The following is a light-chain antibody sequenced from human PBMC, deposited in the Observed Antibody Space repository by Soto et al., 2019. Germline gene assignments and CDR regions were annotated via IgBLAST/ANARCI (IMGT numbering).Light chain of an antibody. CDR3: NRIYSPPSA. CDR1: QSISSY. J-gene: IGKJ5*01. CDR2: AAS. V-gene: IGKV1-39*01. Sequence: DIQMTQSPSSLSASVGDRVTITCRASQSISSYLNWYQQKPGKAPKLLIYAASSLQSGVPSRFSGSGSGTDFTFTISSLQPENFETYYCNRIYSPPSAFVQGTRLGIK.